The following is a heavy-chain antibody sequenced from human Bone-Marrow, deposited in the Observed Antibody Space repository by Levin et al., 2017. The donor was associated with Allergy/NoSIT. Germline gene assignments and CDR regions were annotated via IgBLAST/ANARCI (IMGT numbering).Heavy chain of an antibody. CDR2: INPNSGGT. Sequence: ASVKVSCKASGYTFTGYYMHWVRQAPGQGLEWMGWINPNSGGTNYAQKFQGRVTMTRDTSISTAYMELSRLRSDDTAVYYCARAPRGYSSGWYDYWGQGTLVTVSS. J-gene: IGHJ4*02. CDR3: ARAPRGYSSGWYDY. V-gene: IGHV1-2*02. CDR1: GYTFTGYY. D-gene: IGHD6-19*01.